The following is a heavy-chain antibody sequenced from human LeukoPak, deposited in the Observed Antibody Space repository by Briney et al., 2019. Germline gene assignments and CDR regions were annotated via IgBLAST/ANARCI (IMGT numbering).Heavy chain of an antibody. D-gene: IGHD3-22*01. V-gene: IGHV3-21*04. CDR3: AKDYYDSSGLFDY. CDR1: GFTFSNYG. J-gene: IGHJ4*02. CDR2: ISGSSSYI. Sequence: GGSLRLSCAASGFTFSNYGMNWVRQAPGKGLEWVASISGSSSYIYYADSVKGRFTISRDNAKNSLYLQMNSLRAEDTALYYCAKDYYDSSGLFDYWGQGTLVTVSS.